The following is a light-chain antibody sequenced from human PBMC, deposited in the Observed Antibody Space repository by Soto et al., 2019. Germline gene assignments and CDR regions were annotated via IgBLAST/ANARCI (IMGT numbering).Light chain of an antibody. Sequence: AIRMTQSPSSLSASTGDRVTITCRASQGISSYLAWYQQKPGKAPKLLIYAASTLQSGVPSRFSGSGSGTDFTLTISCLQSEDFATYYCQHYYIYPLTFGGGTKVDIK. CDR3: QHYYIYPLT. CDR2: AAS. J-gene: IGKJ4*01. CDR1: QGISSY. V-gene: IGKV1-8*01.